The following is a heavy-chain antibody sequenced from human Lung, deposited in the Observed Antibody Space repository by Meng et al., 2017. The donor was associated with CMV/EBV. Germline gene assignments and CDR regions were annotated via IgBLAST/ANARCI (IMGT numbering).Heavy chain of an antibody. CDR3: ARGPKQQLGPFDY. CDR2: INHSGST. Sequence: SETLSLXXAVYGGSFSGYYWSWIRQPPGKGLEWIGEINHSGSTNYNPSLKSRVTISVDTSKNQFSLKLSSVTAADTAVYYCARGPKQQLGPFDYWGQGTLVTVSS. J-gene: IGHJ4*02. V-gene: IGHV4-34*01. D-gene: IGHD6-13*01. CDR1: GGSFSGYY.